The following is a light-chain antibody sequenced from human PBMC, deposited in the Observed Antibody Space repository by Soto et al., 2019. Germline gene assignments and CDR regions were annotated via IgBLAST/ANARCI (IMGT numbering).Light chain of an antibody. CDR1: QSISSW. CDR3: QQYNSYST. V-gene: IGKV1-5*01. Sequence: DIQMTQSPSTLSASVGDRVTITCRASQSISSWLAWYQQKPGKAPKLLIYDASSLESGVPSRFSGSGSGTEFTLTISSLKPDDFATYSCQQYNSYSTFGQGTKVDI. J-gene: IGKJ1*01. CDR2: DAS.